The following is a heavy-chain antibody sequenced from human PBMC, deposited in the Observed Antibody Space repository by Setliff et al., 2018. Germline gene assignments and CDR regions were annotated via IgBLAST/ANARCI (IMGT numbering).Heavy chain of an antibody. D-gene: IGHD3-3*01. Sequence: PSETLSLTCTVSGDSISSRHYYWSWIRQPAGKGLEWLGQIYTSWSTNYNPSLKGRATLSIDASKKQFSLKLTSVTAADTAVYYCARMSGILYMDVWGKGTTVTVSS. CDR1: GDSISSRHYY. V-gene: IGHV4-61*09. CDR3: ARMSGILYMDV. CDR2: IYTSWST. J-gene: IGHJ6*03.